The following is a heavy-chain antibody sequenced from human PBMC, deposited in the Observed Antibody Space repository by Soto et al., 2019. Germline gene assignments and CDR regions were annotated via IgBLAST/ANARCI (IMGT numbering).Heavy chain of an antibody. V-gene: IGHV1-2*04. CDR3: ARGGGYYYDSSGYRNDAFDI. D-gene: IGHD3-22*01. J-gene: IGHJ3*02. CDR2: INPNSDGT. CDR1: GYTFTGYY. Sequence: ASVKVSCKASGYTFTGYYMHWVRQAPGQGLEWMGWINPNSDGTNYAQKFQGWVTMTRDTSISTAYMELSRLRSDDTAVYYCARGGGYYYDSSGYRNDAFDIWGQGTMVTVSS.